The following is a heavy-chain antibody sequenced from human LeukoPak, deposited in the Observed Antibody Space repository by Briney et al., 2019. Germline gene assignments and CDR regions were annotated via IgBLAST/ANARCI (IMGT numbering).Heavy chain of an antibody. CDR1: GYSFTNYW. CDR2: IYPGDSDT. J-gene: IGHJ4*02. CDR3: ARHLAVAGNQFYFDY. Sequence: GESLKISCKGSGYSFTNYWIGWVRQMPGKGLEWMGIIYPGDSDTRYSPSFQGQVTISADKSISTAYLQWNSLKASDTAMYYCARHLAVAGNQFYFDYWGQGTLDPVSS. V-gene: IGHV5-51*01. D-gene: IGHD6-19*01.